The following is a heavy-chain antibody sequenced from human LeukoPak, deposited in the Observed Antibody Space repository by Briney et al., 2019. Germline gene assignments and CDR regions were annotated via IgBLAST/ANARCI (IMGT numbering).Heavy chain of an antibody. D-gene: IGHD3-22*01. J-gene: IGHJ4*02. CDR3: ARSYYYDSYFDY. V-gene: IGHV1-2*02. CDR2: INPNSGAT. Sequence: ASVKVSCKPSGYTFTAYYMHWVRQAPGQGLERMGWINPNSGATNYTQNFQGRVTMTRDTSISTAYMELSRLKSDDTAVYYCARSYYYDSYFDYWGQGTLVTVSS. CDR1: GYTFTAYY.